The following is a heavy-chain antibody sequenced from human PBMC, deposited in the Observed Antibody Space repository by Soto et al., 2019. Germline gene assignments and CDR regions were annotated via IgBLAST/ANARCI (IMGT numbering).Heavy chain of an antibody. D-gene: IGHD2-21*02. V-gene: IGHV1-3*01. J-gene: IGHJ5*02. Sequence: ASVKVSCKASGYTFTSYAMHWVRQAPGQRLEWMGWINAGNGNTKYSQKLQGRVTITRDTSASTAYMELSSLRSEDTAVYYCARGFRGGDADWFCLWGQGNLVLVSP. CDR2: INAGNGNT. CDR1: GYTFTSYA. CDR3: ARGFRGGDADWFCL.